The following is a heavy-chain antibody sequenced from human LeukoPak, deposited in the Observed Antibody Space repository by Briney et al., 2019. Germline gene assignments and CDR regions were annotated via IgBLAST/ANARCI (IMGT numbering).Heavy chain of an antibody. J-gene: IGHJ3*02. CDR2: IYYSGST. V-gene: IGHV4-59*01. D-gene: IGHD7-27*01. Sequence: SETLSLTCTVSGGSISSYYWSWIRQPPGKGLEWIGYIYYSGSTNYNPSLKSRVTISVDTSKNQFSLKLSSVTAADTAVYYCARAQTGDLDGGDDAFDIWGQGTMVTVSS. CDR3: ARAQTGDLDGGDDAFDI. CDR1: GGSISSYY.